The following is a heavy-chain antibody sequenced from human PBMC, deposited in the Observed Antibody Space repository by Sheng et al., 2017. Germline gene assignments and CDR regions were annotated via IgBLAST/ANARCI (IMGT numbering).Heavy chain of an antibody. D-gene: IGHD1-26*01. CDR2: ISGSGGSS. CDR1: GFTFDNHA. CDR3: AKDRQVGWDTHDY. Sequence: EVQLVQSGGGLAQPGGSLRLSCVGSGFTFDNHAIIWVRQAPGKGLEWVSSISGSGGSSHYADSVKGRFTISRDNSKNTLYMQMNSLRAEDTAVYYCAKDRQVGWDTHDYWGQGTLVTVSS. J-gene: IGHJ4*02. V-gene: IGHV3-23*04.